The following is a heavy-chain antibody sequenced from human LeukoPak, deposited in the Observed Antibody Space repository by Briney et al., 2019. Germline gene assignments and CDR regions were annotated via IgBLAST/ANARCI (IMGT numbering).Heavy chain of an antibody. CDR3: ARIDYYGSGSNLNYDV. J-gene: IGHJ6*02. V-gene: IGHV3-21*01. Sequence: GGSLRLSCAASGFTFSSYAMSWVRQAPGKGLEWVSSISSSSSYIYYADPVKGRFTISRDNAKNSLYLQMNSLRAEDTAVYYCARIDYYGSGSNLNYDVWGQGTTVTVSS. CDR1: GFTFSSYA. CDR2: ISSSSSYI. D-gene: IGHD3-10*01.